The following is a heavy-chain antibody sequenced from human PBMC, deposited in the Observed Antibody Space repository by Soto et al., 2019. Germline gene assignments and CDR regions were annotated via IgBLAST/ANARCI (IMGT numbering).Heavy chain of an antibody. CDR1: GYTFTSYD. J-gene: IGHJ6*02. CDR2: MNPNSGNA. V-gene: IGHV1-8*01. D-gene: IGHD3-10*01. CDR3: ARGMMVRGVDPGVNYYYYGMDV. Sequence: GASVKVSCKASGYTFTSYDINWERQATVQGLEWMGWMNPNSGNAGYAQKFQGRVTMTRNTTISTANMELSSLRSEDTAVYCCARGMMVRGVDPGVNYYYYGMDVWGQGTTVTVSS.